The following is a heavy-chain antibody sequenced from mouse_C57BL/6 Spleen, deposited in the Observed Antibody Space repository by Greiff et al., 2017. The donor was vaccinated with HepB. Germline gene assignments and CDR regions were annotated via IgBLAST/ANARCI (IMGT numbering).Heavy chain of an antibody. CDR2: IDPSDSYT. Sequence: QVQLQQPGAELVMPGASVKLSCKASGYTFTSYWMHWVKQRPGQGLEWIGEIDPSDSYTNYNQKFKGKSTLTVDKSSSTAYMQLSSLTSEDSAVYYCARPDYYGSSNWYFDVWGTGTTVTVSS. CDR3: ARPDYYGSSNWYFDV. J-gene: IGHJ1*03. CDR1: GYTFTSYW. V-gene: IGHV1-69*01. D-gene: IGHD1-1*01.